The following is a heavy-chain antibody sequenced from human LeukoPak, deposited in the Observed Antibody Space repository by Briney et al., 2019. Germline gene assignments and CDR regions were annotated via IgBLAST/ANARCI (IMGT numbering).Heavy chain of an antibody. CDR3: ARTSVGISQTSFDY. Sequence: SSETLSLTCTVSGDSINSYYWSWIRQPPGQGLEWIGYIYYSGSTYYNPSLKSRVTVSVDTSKNQFSLKLSSVTAADTAVYYCARTSVGISQTSFDYWGQGTLVTVSS. J-gene: IGHJ4*02. CDR1: GDSINSYY. D-gene: IGHD2/OR15-2a*01. V-gene: IGHV4-59*12. CDR2: IYYSGST.